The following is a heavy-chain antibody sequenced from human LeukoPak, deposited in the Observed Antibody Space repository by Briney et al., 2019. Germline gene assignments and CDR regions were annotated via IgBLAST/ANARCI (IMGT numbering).Heavy chain of an antibody. CDR3: ARGTVGANYGMDV. D-gene: IGHD1-26*01. CDR2: INHSGST. V-gene: IGHV4-34*01. Sequence: SETLTLTCAVYGGSFSGYYWSWIRQPPGKGLEWIGEINHSGSTNYNPSLKRRVTISVDTSKNQFSLKLSSVTAADTAVYYCARGTVGANYGMDVWGQGTTVTVSS. J-gene: IGHJ6*02. CDR1: GGSFSGYY.